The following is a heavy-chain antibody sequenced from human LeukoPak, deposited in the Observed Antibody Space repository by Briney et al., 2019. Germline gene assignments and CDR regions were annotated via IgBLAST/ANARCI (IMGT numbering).Heavy chain of an antibody. CDR1: GFTFSSYS. Sequence: GGSLRLSCAASGFTFSSYSMNWVRQAPGKGLEWVSSISSSSSYIYYADSVKGRFTISRDNAKNSLYLQMNSLRAEDTAVYYCARDLDFHNFDCWGQGALVTVSS. CDR2: ISSSSSYI. J-gene: IGHJ4*02. CDR3: ARDLDFHNFDC. V-gene: IGHV3-21*01. D-gene: IGHD2/OR15-2a*01.